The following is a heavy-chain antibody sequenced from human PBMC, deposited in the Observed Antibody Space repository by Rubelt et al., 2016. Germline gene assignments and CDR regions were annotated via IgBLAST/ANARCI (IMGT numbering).Heavy chain of an antibody. CDR3: AMWATVTTLWFFDW. J-gene: IGHJ4*02. Sequence: EVQLVESGGGLVQPGGYLRLSCAASGFTFSVYWMTWVRQAPVKGLAWISYISGSTGTIYYADSVKGRFNIYRDNAKNSLYLQVNSLRAEDTAGYYCAMWATVTTLWFFDWWGQGTLVTVSS. D-gene: IGHD4-17*01. CDR1: GFTFSVYW. CDR2: ISGSTGTI. V-gene: IGHV3-48*01.